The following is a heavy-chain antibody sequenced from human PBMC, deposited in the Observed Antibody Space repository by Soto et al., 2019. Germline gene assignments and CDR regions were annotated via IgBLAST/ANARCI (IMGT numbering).Heavy chain of an antibody. CDR1: GGSFSGYY. CDR3: ARVGYYDILTGAYYYGMDV. J-gene: IGHJ6*02. Sequence: QVQLQQWGAGLLKPSETLSLTCAVYGGSFSGYYWSWIRQPPGKGLEWIGEINHSGSTNYNPSLXSRVTISVDTXXNXFXXKLSSVTAADTAVYYCARVGYYDILTGAYYYGMDVWGQGTTVTVSS. D-gene: IGHD3-9*01. CDR2: INHSGST. V-gene: IGHV4-34*01.